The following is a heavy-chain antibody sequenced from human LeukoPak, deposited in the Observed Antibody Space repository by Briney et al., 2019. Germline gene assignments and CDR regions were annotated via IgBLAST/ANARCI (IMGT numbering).Heavy chain of an antibody. J-gene: IGHJ3*02. D-gene: IGHD6-13*01. CDR1: GYSFTSYW. CDR3: ASLTAAAGRSWDAFDI. V-gene: IGHV5-51*01. Sequence: GESLKISCKGSGYSFTSYWIGWVRQMPGKGLEWMWIIYPGDSDTRYSPSFQGQVTISADKSISTAYLQWSSLKASDTAMYYCASLTAAAGRSWDAFDIWGQGTMVTVSS. CDR2: IYPGDSDT.